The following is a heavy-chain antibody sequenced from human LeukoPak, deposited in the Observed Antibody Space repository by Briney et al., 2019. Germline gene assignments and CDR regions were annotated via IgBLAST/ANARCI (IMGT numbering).Heavy chain of an antibody. CDR2: ISSSSSTI. V-gene: IGHV3-48*02. J-gene: IGHJ6*02. Sequence: GGSLRLSCVVSGLTFSGSGFHWVRQAPGKGLEWVSYISSSSSTIYYADSVKGRFTISRDNAKNSLYLQMNSLRDEDTAVYYCAREEIPAAIGMDVWGQGTTVTVPS. CDR3: AREEIPAAIGMDV. CDR1: GLTFSGSG. D-gene: IGHD2-2*01.